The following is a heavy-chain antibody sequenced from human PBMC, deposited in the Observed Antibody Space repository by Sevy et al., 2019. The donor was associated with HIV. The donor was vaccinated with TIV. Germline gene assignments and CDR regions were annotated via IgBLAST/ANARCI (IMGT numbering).Heavy chain of an antibody. CDR3: ARRYCTNGVCFFTFDY. J-gene: IGHJ4*02. D-gene: IGHD2-8*01. V-gene: IGHV3-11*01. CDR2: ISSSGSTI. Sequence: GGSLKLSCAASGFTFSDYYMSWIRQAPGKGLEWVSYISSSGSTIYYADSVKGRFTISRDNAKNSLYLQMNSLRAEDTAVYYCARRYCTNGVCFFTFDYSGQGTMVTVSS. CDR1: GFTFSDYY.